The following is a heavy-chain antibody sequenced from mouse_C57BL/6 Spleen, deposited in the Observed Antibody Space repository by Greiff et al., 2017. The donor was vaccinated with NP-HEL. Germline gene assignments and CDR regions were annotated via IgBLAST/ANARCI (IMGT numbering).Heavy chain of an antibody. CDR3: AKNSGGVYYFDY. J-gene: IGHJ2*01. CDR1: GFSLTSYG. D-gene: IGHD3-1*01. CDR2: IWRGGST. V-gene: IGHV2-5*01. Sequence: VKLMESGPGLVQPSQSLSITCTVSGFSLTSYGVHWVRQSPGKGLEWLGVIWRGGSTDYNAAFMSRLSITKDNSKSQVFFKMNSLQADDTAIYYCAKNSGGVYYFDYWGQGTTLTVSS.